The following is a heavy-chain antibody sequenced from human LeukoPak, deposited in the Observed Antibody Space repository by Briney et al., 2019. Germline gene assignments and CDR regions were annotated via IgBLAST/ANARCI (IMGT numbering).Heavy chain of an antibody. CDR3: ARQPISGWDFDY. CDR1: GVSISGHY. Sequence: SETLSLTCSASGVSISGHYWSWIRLPPGKGLDWIGYISHSGVTRYSPSLKSRVTISLDTSKNQCSLTLNSVTAADTAVYYCARQPISGWDFDYWGQGTLVTVSS. D-gene: IGHD6-19*01. CDR2: ISHSGVT. J-gene: IGHJ4*02. V-gene: IGHV4-59*08.